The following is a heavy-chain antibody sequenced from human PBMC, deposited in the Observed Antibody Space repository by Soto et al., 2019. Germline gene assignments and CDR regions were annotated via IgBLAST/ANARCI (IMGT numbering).Heavy chain of an antibody. CDR2: VYYSGST. V-gene: IGHV4-39*01. Sequence: SQPLRLPYTVSDGTIISLSCHRVRVHQTPGKGLEWIGSVYYSGSTYYIPSLESRVTISVDKSKNQFSLKLMSLSAADTAVYYCGRLEGLATISYYFDFWGQGALVTVSS. J-gene: IGHJ4*02. CDR1: DGTIISLSCH. CDR3: GRLEGLATISYYFDF. D-gene: IGHD3-3*01.